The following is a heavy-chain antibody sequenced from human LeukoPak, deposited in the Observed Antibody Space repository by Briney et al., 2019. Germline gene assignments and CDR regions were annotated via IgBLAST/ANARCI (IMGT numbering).Heavy chain of an antibody. CDR3: AREQYSSGWYGTGYFDY. V-gene: IGHV4-39*07. CDR1: GGSISRSSYY. D-gene: IGHD6-19*01. CDR2: IFYSGKT. J-gene: IGHJ4*02. Sequence: SETLSLTCTVSGGSISRSSYYWDWIRQPPGKGLEWIGNIFYSGKTFYNPSLKSRVTISVDTSKNQFSLKLSSVTAADTAVYYCAREQYSSGWYGTGYFDYWGQGTLVTVSS.